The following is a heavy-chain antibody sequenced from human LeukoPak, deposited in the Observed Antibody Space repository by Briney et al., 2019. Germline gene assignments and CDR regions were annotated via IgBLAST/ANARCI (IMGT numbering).Heavy chain of an antibody. CDR2: IYTSGST. J-gene: IGHJ3*02. Sequence: PSQTLSPTCTVSGGSISSGSYYWSRIRQPAGKGLEWIGRIYTSGSTNYNPSLKSRVTISVDTSKTQFSLKLSSVTAADTAVYYCARAGWNYSPAFDIWGQGTMVTVSS. V-gene: IGHV4-61*02. CDR3: ARAGWNYSPAFDI. D-gene: IGHD1-7*01. CDR1: GGSISSGSYY.